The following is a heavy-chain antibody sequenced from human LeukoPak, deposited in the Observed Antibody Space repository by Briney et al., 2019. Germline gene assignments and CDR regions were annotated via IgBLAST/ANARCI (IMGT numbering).Heavy chain of an antibody. CDR3: AREDLYHFDY. D-gene: IGHD2/OR15-2a*01. V-gene: IGHV3-30-3*01. Sequence: PGGSLRLSCAASGFTFSSYAMHWVRQAPGKGLEWVAVISYDGSNKYYADSVKGRFTISRDNPKNTLYLQMNSLRAEDTAVYYCAREDLYHFDYWGQGTLVTVSS. CDR1: GFTFSSYA. CDR2: ISYDGSNK. J-gene: IGHJ4*02.